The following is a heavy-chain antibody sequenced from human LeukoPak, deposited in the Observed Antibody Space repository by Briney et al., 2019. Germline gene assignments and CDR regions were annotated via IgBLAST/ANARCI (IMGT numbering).Heavy chain of an antibody. Sequence: GRSLRLSCAASGFTFDDYAMHWVRQAPGKGLEWVSGISWNSGSIGYADSVKGRFTISRDNAKNSLYLQMNSLRAEDTALYYCVKDVRAALGNNWFDPWGQGTLVTVSS. D-gene: IGHD3-16*01. J-gene: IGHJ5*02. CDR2: ISWNSGSI. CDR1: GFTFDDYA. V-gene: IGHV3-9*01. CDR3: VKDVRAALGNNWFDP.